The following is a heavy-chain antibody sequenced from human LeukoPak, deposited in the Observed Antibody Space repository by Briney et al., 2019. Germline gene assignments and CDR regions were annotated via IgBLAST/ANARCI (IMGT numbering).Heavy chain of an antibody. J-gene: IGHJ3*02. Sequence: GGSLRLSCAASGFTVSNNYMSWVRQAPGKGLEWVSIIYSDGSTYYADSVKGRFTISRDNAKNSRYLQMNSLRAEDTALYYCARNSGYSGYDSDAFDIWGQGTMVTVSS. CDR2: IYSDGST. D-gene: IGHD5-12*01. V-gene: IGHV3-53*01. CDR1: GFTVSNNY. CDR3: ARNSGYSGYDSDAFDI.